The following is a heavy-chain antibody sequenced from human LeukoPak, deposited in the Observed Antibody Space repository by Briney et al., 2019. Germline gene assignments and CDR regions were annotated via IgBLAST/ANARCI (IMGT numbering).Heavy chain of an antibody. Sequence: GASVKVSCKVSGYTLTELSMHWVRQAPGKGLEWMGGFDPEDGETIYAQKFQGRVTMTEDTSTDTAYMELRSLRSDDTAVYYCARDGGYSGSYGYWGQGTLVTVSS. CDR3: ARDGGYSGSYGY. D-gene: IGHD1-26*01. CDR2: FDPEDGET. J-gene: IGHJ4*02. V-gene: IGHV1-24*01. CDR1: GYTLTELS.